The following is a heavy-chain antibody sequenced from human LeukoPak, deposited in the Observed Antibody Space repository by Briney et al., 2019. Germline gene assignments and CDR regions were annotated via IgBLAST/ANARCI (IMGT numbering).Heavy chain of an antibody. V-gene: IGHV3-53*01. Sequence: PGGSLRLSCAASGFTFSSNYMSWVRQAPGKGLEWVSVIYSGGSTYYADSVKGRFTISRDNSKNTLYLQMNSLRAEDTAVYYCARGAVAGSYYFDYWGQGTLVTVSS. D-gene: IGHD6-19*01. CDR2: IYSGGST. CDR3: ARGAVAGSYYFDY. J-gene: IGHJ4*02. CDR1: GFTFSSNY.